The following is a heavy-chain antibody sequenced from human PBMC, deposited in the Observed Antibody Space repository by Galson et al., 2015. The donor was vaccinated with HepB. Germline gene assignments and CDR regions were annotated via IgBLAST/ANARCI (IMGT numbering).Heavy chain of an antibody. D-gene: IGHD2-15*01. CDR2: ISGRGGGT. Sequence: SLRLSCAASGFTFGSYAMSWVRQAPGKGLEWVSAISGRGGGTYNADSVKGRFTISRDNSKNTLYLQMNSLRAEDTAVYYCARSCCGGSCYPYYYCGMDVWGQGTAVTVSS. V-gene: IGHV3-23*01. J-gene: IGHJ6*02. CDR1: GFTFGSYA. CDR3: ARSCCGGSCYPYYYCGMDV.